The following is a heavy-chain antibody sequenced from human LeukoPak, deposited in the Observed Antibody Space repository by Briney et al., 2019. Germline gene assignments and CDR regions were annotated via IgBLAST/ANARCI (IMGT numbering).Heavy chain of an antibody. CDR1: GFTFSSYW. CDR2: INHNGNVN. V-gene: IGHV3-7*01. J-gene: IGHJ4*02. D-gene: IGHD2/OR15-2a*01. Sequence: PGGSLRLSCAASGFTFSSYWMNWARQAPGKGLEWVASINHNGNVNYYVDSVKGRFTISRDNAKNSLYLQMDSLRVEDTAVYYCVRGGTYCDSSCKGADYWGQGTLVAVSS. CDR3: VRGGTYCDSSCKGADY.